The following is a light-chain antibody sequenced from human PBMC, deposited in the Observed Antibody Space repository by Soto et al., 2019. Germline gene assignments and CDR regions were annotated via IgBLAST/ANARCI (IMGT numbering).Light chain of an antibody. CDR1: QSIGSN. CDR2: EAS. CDR3: QQRSNRPLT. J-gene: IGKJ5*01. Sequence: TQSPATLPVSLGGRVALSCRASQSIGSNLAWYQQKPGQPPRLLIYEASNRDTGVPTRFSGSGSGTDFTLTISSLDPEDFAVYYCQQRSNRPLTFGQGTRLEIK. V-gene: IGKV3-11*01.